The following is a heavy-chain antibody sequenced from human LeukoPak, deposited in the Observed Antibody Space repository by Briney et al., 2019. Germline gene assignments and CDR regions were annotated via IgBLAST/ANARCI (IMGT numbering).Heavy chain of an antibody. J-gene: IGHJ4*02. D-gene: IGHD5-18*01. V-gene: IGHV4-31*03. CDR3: ARVEGNTATLED. CDR2: IFYSGST. Sequence: SETLSLTCTVSGGSISIGDYYWSWIRQHPGKGLEWIGYIFYSGSTYYNPSLKSRLTISLDTSKSQFSLKLSSVTAADTAVYYCARVEGNTATLEDWGQGTLVTVSS. CDR1: GGSISIGDYY.